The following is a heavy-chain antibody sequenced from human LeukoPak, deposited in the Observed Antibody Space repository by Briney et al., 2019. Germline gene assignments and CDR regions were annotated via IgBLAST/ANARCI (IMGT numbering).Heavy chain of an antibody. Sequence: ASVNVSCTASGYTFTSYFMHWVRQAPVQGLEWMGLVNPSGGSTNYAQKFQGRVTMTRDMSTSTVFMELDSLRSEDTAVYYCARGPGDLGDYWGEGTLVTVSS. J-gene: IGHJ4*02. CDR3: ARGPGDLGDY. D-gene: IGHD7-27*01. V-gene: IGHV1-46*01. CDR1: GYTFTSYF. CDR2: VNPSGGST.